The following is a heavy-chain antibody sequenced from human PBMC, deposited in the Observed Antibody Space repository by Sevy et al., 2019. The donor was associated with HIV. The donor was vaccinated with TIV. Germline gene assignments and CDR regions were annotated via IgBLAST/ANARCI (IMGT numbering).Heavy chain of an antibody. D-gene: IGHD2-2*01. CDR2: ISGNGGYT. V-gene: IGHV3-23*01. CDR1: GFTFSSYA. CDR3: ANGSTSSSEVGYFDY. J-gene: IGHJ4*02. Sequence: GGSLRLSCAASGFTFSSYAMSWVRQAPGKGLEWVSVISGNGGYTYYADSVKGRFTISRDTSKNTLYLQMNSLRAEDTAVNYCANGSTSSSEVGYFDYWGQRTLVTVSS.